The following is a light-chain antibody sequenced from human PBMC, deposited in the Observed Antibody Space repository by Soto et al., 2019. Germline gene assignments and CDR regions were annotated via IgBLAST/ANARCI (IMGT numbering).Light chain of an antibody. CDR3: QQYNQWWT. Sequence: IVFTLSACSRSMSQGERAILSCRASQCVSSSYLAWYQQKPGQAPRLLIYGASTRATGIPARFSGSGSGTEFTLTISSLQSEEFAVYYCQQYNQWWTFGQGTKVDI. V-gene: IGKV3-15*01. CDR2: GAS. CDR1: QCVSSSY. J-gene: IGKJ1*01.